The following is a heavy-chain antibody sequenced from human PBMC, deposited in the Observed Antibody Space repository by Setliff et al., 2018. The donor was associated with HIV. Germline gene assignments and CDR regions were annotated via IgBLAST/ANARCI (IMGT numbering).Heavy chain of an antibody. D-gene: IGHD5-18*01. CDR2: INPNNGGT. V-gene: IGHV1-2*02. J-gene: IGHJ6*03. CDR1: GYTFTGYY. CDR3: ASRSYGSSDYYYYMDV. Sequence: GASVKVSCKASGYTFTGYYMHWVRQAPGQGLEWMGWINPNNGGTNYAQKFQGRVTITADESTSTAYMELRSLRSDDTAVYYCASRSYGSSDYYYYMDVWGKGTTVTVSS.